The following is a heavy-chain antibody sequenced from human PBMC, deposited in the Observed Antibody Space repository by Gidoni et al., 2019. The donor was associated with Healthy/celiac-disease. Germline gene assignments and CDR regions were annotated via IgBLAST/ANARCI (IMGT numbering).Heavy chain of an antibody. J-gene: IGHJ6*02. CDR2: IIPIFGTA. Sequence: QVQLVQSGAEVKKPGSSVKVSCKASAGTFSSYAISWVRQAPGQGLEWMGGIIPIFGTANYAQKFQGRVTITADESTSTAYMELSSLRSEDTAVYYCARGAVAGTGNYYYYYYGMDVWGQGTTVTVSS. V-gene: IGHV1-69*01. CDR1: AGTFSSYA. D-gene: IGHD6-19*01. CDR3: ARGAVAGTGNYYYYYYGMDV.